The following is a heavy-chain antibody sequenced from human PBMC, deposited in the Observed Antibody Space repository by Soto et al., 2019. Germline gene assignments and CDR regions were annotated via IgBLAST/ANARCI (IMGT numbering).Heavy chain of an antibody. CDR3: ARVNYDILTGPLCYYYGMDV. J-gene: IGHJ6*02. Sequence: GGSLRLSCAASGFTFSSYWMSWVRQAPGKGLEWVANIKQDGSEKYNVDSVKGRFTISRDNAKNSLYLQMNSLRAEDTAVYYCARVNYDILTGPLCYYYGMDVWGQGTTVTVSS. D-gene: IGHD3-9*01. CDR1: GFTFSSYW. CDR2: IKQDGSEK. V-gene: IGHV3-7*01.